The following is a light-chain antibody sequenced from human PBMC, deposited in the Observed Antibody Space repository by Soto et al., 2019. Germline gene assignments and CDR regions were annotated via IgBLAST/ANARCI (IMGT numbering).Light chain of an antibody. V-gene: IGKV3-20*01. CDR2: GAS. J-gene: IGKJ1*01. CDR1: QSVSSNY. CDR3: QHYNSYSEA. Sequence: EIVLTQSPGTLSLSPGERATLSCSASQSVSSNYLAWYQQKPGQAPRLLIYGASSRATGIPDRFSGSGSGTEFTLTISSLQPDDFATYYCQHYNSYSEAFGQGTKVDIK.